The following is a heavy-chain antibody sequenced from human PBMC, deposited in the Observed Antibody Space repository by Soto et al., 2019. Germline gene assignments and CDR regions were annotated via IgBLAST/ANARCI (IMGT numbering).Heavy chain of an antibody. CDR1: GFTFSSYW. V-gene: IGHV3-7*01. Sequence: GGSLRLSCAASGFTFSSYWMSWVRQAPGKGLEWVANIKQDGSEKYYVDSVKGRFTISRDNAKNSLYLQMNSLRAEDTAVYYCARLDYRGIAVAGPVPYYFDYWGQGTLVTVSS. D-gene: IGHD6-19*01. J-gene: IGHJ4*02. CDR2: IKQDGSEK. CDR3: ARLDYRGIAVAGPVPYYFDY.